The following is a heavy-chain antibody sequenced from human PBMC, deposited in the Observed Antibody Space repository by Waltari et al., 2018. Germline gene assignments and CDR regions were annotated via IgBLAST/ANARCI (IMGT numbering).Heavy chain of an antibody. D-gene: IGHD5-12*01. V-gene: IGHV3-49*04. Sequence: EVQLVESGGDMVQPGRSLRLSCTGSGFTFRKEGRQWVRQAPGKGLEWVGFIRSNDYTGGTSFAASVGGRFTISRDDSKRTAYLQMNALQTDDSATYYCTREDDGNDSGAFDLWGQGTLVTVSS. J-gene: IGHJ3*01. CDR2: IRSNDYTGGT. CDR1: GFTFRKEG. CDR3: TREDDGNDSGAFDL.